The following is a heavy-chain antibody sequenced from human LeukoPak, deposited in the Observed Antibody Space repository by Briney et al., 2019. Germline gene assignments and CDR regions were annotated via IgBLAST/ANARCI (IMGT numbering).Heavy chain of an antibody. J-gene: IGHJ5*01. CDR2: IGSYGGDT. V-gene: IGHV1-18*01. CDR3: ARDLWNFYDDSGYYRDFDS. D-gene: IGHD3-22*01. Sequence: GASVKVSCKATSRISWVRQAPGQGLEWMGWIGSYGGDTYYAQKSQGRVTVTTDTFTSTVYMELRSLRSDDTAVYYCARDLWNFYDDSGYYRDFDSWGQGTLVTVSS. CDR1: TSR.